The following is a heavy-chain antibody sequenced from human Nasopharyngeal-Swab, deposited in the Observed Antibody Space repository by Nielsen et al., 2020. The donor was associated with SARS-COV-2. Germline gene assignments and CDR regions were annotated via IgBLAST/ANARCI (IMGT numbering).Heavy chain of an antibody. D-gene: IGHD5-18*01. CDR3: AKDLGYSYGSVGMDV. J-gene: IGHJ6*02. CDR1: GFTFSSYG. CDR2: ISYDGSNK. V-gene: IGHV3-30*18. Sequence: GESLKISCAASGFTFSSYGMHWVRQAPGKGLEWVAVISYDGSNKYYADSVKGRFTISRDNSKNTLYLQMNSLRAEDTAVYYRAKDLGYSYGSVGMDVWGQGTTVTVSS.